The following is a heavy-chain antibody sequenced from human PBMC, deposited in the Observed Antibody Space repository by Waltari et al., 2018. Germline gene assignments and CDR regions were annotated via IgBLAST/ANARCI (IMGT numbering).Heavy chain of an antibody. V-gene: IGHV3-53*01. CDR1: GFTVSSNY. CDR3: ARGVWQLAPDAFDI. J-gene: IGHJ3*02. Sequence: EVQLVESGGGLIQPGGSLRLSCAASGFTVSSNYMSWVRQAPGKGLEWVSVIYSCGSTYYADSVNGRFTISRDNSKNTLYLQMNSLRAEDTAVYYCARGVWQLAPDAFDIWGQGTMVTVSS. D-gene: IGHD6-6*01. CDR2: IYSCGST.